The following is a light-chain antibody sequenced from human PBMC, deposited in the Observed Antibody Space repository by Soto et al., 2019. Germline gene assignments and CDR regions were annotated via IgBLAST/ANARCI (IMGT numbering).Light chain of an antibody. CDR1: QTIRGNY. V-gene: IGKV3-20*01. CDR2: DAT. Sequence: EVVLTQSPGTLSLSPGERATLSCRASQTIRGNYLAWYQQKSGQAPRLLIYDATSRATDVPDRFSGSGSGTDFTLTISSMEPEDFAVYYCQQYGYSPGLAVGGGTKVEIK. J-gene: IGKJ4*01. CDR3: QQYGYSPGLA.